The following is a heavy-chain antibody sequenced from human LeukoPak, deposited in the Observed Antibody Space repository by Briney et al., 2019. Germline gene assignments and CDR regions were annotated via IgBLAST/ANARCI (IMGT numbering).Heavy chain of an antibody. V-gene: IGHV4-4*07. J-gene: IGHJ6*03. CDR2: IYTSGST. CDR1: GGSISSYY. D-gene: IGHD2-2*01. Sequence: SETLSLTCTVSGGSISSYYWSWIRQPAGKGLEWIGRIYTSGSTNYNPSLKSRVTMSVDTSKNQFSLKLSSVTAADTAVYYCARSDIVVVPAAMGAYYYYYMDVWGKGTTVTVSS. CDR3: ARSDIVVVPAAMGAYYYYYMDV.